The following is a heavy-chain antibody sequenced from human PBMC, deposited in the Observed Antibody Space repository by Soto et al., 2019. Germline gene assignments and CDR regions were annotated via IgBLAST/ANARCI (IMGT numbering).Heavy chain of an antibody. D-gene: IGHD3-22*01. CDR2: INHSGST. V-gene: IGHV4-34*01. Sequence: QVQLQQWGAGLLKPSETLSLTCAVYGGSFSGYYWSWIRQPPGKGLEWIGEINHSGSTNYNPSLNSRVTLSVDTSKNQFSLKLSSVTAADTAVYYCARDYYDSSGRPTIDYWGQGTLVTVSS. CDR3: ARDYYDSSGRPTIDY. J-gene: IGHJ4*02. CDR1: GGSFSGYY.